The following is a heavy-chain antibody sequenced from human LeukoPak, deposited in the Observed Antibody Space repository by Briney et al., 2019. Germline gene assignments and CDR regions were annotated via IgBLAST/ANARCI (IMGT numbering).Heavy chain of an antibody. Sequence: GGSLRLSCAASGFTFSSYWIHWARQAPGKGLVWVSRINGDGSSTNYADSVKGRFTISRDNAKNTLYLQMNSLRAEDAAVYYCARLRDSSSPRYYYYGLDVWGQGTTVTVSS. V-gene: IGHV3-74*01. CDR1: GFTFSSYW. CDR3: ARLRDSSSPRYYYYGLDV. CDR2: INGDGSST. J-gene: IGHJ6*02. D-gene: IGHD6-13*01.